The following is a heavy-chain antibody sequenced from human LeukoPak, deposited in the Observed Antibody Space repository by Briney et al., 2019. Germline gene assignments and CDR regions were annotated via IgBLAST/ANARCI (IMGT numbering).Heavy chain of an antibody. CDR1: GGSFSAYY. J-gene: IGHJ4*02. Sequence: PSETLSLTCAVYGGSFSAYYWSWIRQPPGKGLEWIGEINHSGSTNYNPSLKSRVTISVDTSKNQFSLKLSSVTAADTAVYYCARGPVYYDFWRIDYWGQGTLVTVSS. V-gene: IGHV4-34*01. D-gene: IGHD3-3*01. CDR3: ARGPVYYDFWRIDY. CDR2: INHSGST.